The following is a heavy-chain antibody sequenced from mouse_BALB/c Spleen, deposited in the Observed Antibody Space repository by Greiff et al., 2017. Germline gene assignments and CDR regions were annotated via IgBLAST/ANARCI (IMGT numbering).Heavy chain of an antibody. D-gene: IGHD4-1*01. CDR2: INPGSGGT. CDR3: ARGKLAFDY. V-gene: IGHV1-54*03. CDR1: GYAFTNYL. Sequence: QVQLQQSGAELVRPGTSVKVSCKASGYAFTNYLIEWVKQRPGQGLEWIGVINPGSGGTNYNEKFKGKATLTADKSSSTAYMQLISLTSDDSAVYFCARGKLAFDYWGQGTTLTVSS. J-gene: IGHJ2*01.